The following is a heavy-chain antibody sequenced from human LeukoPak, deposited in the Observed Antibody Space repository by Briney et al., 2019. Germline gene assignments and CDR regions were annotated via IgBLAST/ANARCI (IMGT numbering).Heavy chain of an antibody. CDR3: ARDPFKGRWLVGYYYYYYMDV. J-gene: IGHJ6*03. CDR2: INPNSGGT. Sequence: EASVKVSCKATGYTFTGYYMHWVRQARGQGLEWMGWINPNSGGTNYAQKFQGRVTMTRDTSISTAYMELSRLRSDDTAVYYCARDPFKGRWLVGYYYYYYMDVWGKGTTVTVSS. D-gene: IGHD6-19*01. CDR1: GYTFTGYY. V-gene: IGHV1-2*02.